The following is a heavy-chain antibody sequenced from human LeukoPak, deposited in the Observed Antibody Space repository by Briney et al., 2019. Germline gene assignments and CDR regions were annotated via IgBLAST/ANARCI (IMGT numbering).Heavy chain of an antibody. CDR2: IWYDGSNK. CDR1: GFTFSSYG. J-gene: IGHJ4*02. CDR3: AKDDSSGYYYVGNFDY. D-gene: IGHD3-22*01. V-gene: IGHV3-33*06. Sequence: GGSLTLSCAASGFTFSSYGMHWVRQAPGKGLEWVAVIWYDGSNKYYADSVKGRFTISRDNSKNTLYLQMNSLRAEDTAVYYCAKDDSSGYYYVGNFDYWGQGTLVTVSS.